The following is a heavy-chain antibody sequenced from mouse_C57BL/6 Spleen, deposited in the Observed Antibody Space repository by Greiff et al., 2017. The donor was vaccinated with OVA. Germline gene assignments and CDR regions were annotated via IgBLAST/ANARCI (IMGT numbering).Heavy chain of an antibody. CDR1: GYSITSGYY. J-gene: IGHJ1*03. CDR2: ISYDGSN. CDR3: ARNWDHWYFDV. D-gene: IGHD4-1*01. V-gene: IGHV3-6*01. Sequence: EVQLVESGPGLVKPSQSLSLTCSVTGYSITSGYYWNWIRQFPGNKLEWMGYISYDGSNNYNPSLKNRISITRDTSKNQFFLKLNSVTTEDTATYYCARNWDHWYFDVWGTGTTVTVSS.